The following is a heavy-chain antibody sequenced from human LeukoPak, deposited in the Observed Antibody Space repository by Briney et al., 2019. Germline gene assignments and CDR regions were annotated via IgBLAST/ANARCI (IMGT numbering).Heavy chain of an antibody. Sequence: GGSLRLSCAASGFTFSSYAMSWVRQAPGKGPEWVSGIKWNGGSTGYADSVKGRFTISRDNAKNSLHLQMNSLRAEDTALYYCARDGGDCSGDSCYVDYWGQGTLVTVSS. D-gene: IGHD2-15*01. CDR3: ARDGGDCSGDSCYVDY. J-gene: IGHJ4*02. CDR2: IKWNGGST. CDR1: GFTFSSYA. V-gene: IGHV3-20*04.